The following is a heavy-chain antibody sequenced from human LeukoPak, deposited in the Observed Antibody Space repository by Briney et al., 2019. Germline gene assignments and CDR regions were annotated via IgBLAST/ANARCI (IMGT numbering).Heavy chain of an antibody. V-gene: IGHV3-30-3*01. CDR1: EFSFNNFA. Sequence: PGGSLRLSCAASEFSFNNFAMYWVRQAPGKGLEWLAVISYDGSIRYYADSVKGRFTISRDNSNNTLHLQMNSLRAEDTALYYCAREDNPPWFDPWGPGTLVTVSS. CDR3: AREDNPPWFDP. J-gene: IGHJ5*02. CDR2: ISYDGSIR. D-gene: IGHD1-1*01.